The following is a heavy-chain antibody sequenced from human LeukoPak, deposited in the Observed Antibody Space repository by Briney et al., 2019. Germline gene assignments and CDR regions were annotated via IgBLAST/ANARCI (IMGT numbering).Heavy chain of an antibody. Sequence: PGGSLRLSCAASGFTFSSYWMHWVRQAPGKGLVWVSRINSDGSSTSYADSVKGRFTISRDAATNSLYLQMSNVRADDTAMYYCARDFMGESGYAGYWGQGALVTVSS. CDR3: ARDFMGESGYAGY. D-gene: IGHD5-12*01. CDR1: GFTFSSYW. V-gene: IGHV3-74*01. CDR2: INSDGSST. J-gene: IGHJ4*02.